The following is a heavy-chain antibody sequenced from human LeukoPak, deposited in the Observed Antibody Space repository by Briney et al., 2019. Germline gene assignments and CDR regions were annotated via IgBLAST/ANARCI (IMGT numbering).Heavy chain of an antibody. CDR3: AREGAYRTYGDYSPFDF. J-gene: IGHJ4*02. CDR2: THYSGNT. Sequence: KSSETLSLTCVVSGDSVSSTNYYWGWIRQPPGKGLEWIGTTHYSGNTYYNPSLKSRVTISLDTSKNQFSLRLNSVTAADTAVYYCAREGAYRTYGDYSPFDFRGQGTLVTVSS. CDR1: GDSVSSTNYY. D-gene: IGHD4-17*01. V-gene: IGHV4-39*07.